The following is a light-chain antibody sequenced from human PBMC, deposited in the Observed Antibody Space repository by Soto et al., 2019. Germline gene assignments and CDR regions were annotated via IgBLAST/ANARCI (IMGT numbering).Light chain of an antibody. CDR3: QQSARTPRT. J-gene: IGKJ1*01. CDR1: QNLGIY. Sequence: DIQMTQSPSSLSASVGDRVTMTCRASQNLGIYLNWYHQKAGKAPKLLIYDASSLQSGAPSRFSGSGSGTDFTLTISSLQPEDFGTYYCQQSARTPRTFGPGTKVDVK. V-gene: IGKV1-39*01. CDR2: DAS.